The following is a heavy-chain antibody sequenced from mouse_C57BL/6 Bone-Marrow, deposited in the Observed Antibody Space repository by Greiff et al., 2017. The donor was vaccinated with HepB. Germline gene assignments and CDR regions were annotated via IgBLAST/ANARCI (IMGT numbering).Heavy chain of an antibody. CDR3: TTNYSPRFAY. CDR2: IDPEDGDT. CDR1: GFNIKDYY. J-gene: IGHJ3*01. Sequence: VQLKESGAELVRPGASVKLSCTASGFNIKDYYMHWVKQRPEQGLEWIGRIDPEDGDTEYAPTFQGKATMPADTASNTAYLQLSSLTSEDTAVYYCTTNYSPRFAYWGQGTLVTVSA. V-gene: IGHV14-1*01. D-gene: IGHD1-1*01.